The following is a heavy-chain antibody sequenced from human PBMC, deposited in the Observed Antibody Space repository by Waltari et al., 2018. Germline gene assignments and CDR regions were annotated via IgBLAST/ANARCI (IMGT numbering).Heavy chain of an antibody. V-gene: IGHV1-8*01. CDR2: MNPNGEKA. CDR1: GYNFASYD. D-gene: IGHD3-22*01. Sequence: QVQLVQSGAEVKKPGASVKVSCMPSGYNFASYDINWVRRAAGQGLEWMGWMNPNGEKAGDEQKFQGRVTMTRDTSINTAYMELSSLTSDDTAVYYCARGRQYYESTGYYWYYFDHWGQGTLVTVSS. CDR3: ARGRQYYESTGYYWYYFDH. J-gene: IGHJ4*02.